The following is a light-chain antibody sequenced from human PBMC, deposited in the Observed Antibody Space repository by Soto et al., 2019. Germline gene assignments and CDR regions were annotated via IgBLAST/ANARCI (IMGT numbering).Light chain of an antibody. Sequence: QSVLTQPASVSGSPGQSITISCTGTSRDIGTSNLVSWYQQYPGKAPKLIIFEVTRRPSGISNRFSGSKSGNTASLTISGLQPEDEADYYCYTYTGTSTSLFVFGNGTKVTVL. CDR1: SRDIGTSNL. J-gene: IGLJ1*01. CDR2: EVT. CDR3: YTYTGTSTSLFV. V-gene: IGLV2-23*02.